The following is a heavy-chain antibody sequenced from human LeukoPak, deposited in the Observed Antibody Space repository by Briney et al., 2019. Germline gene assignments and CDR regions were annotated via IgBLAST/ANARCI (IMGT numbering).Heavy chain of an antibody. Sequence: PGRSLRLSCTASGFTFGDYAMSLVRQAPGKGLEWVGFIRSKAYGGTTEYAASVKGRFTSSRDESNSSAYLQLNSLNTEDTAVYYCTRDRARGALDYWGQGTLVTVSS. CDR1: GFTFGDYA. D-gene: IGHD3-10*01. CDR2: IRSKAYGGTT. V-gene: IGHV3-49*04. CDR3: TRDRARGALDY. J-gene: IGHJ4*02.